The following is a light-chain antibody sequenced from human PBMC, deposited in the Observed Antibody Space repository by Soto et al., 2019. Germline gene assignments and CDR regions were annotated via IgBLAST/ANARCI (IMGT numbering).Light chain of an antibody. CDR3: QQYNSYSWT. CDR2: DAS. Sequence: IQMTQAPSTPSASVGDRGTITFRASQSISYWLAWYQQKPGKAPNLLIYDASNLESGVPSRFSGSGFGTEFTLTISSLQPDDFATYYCQQYNSYSWTFGQGTKVDI. V-gene: IGKV1-5*01. J-gene: IGKJ1*01. CDR1: QSISYW.